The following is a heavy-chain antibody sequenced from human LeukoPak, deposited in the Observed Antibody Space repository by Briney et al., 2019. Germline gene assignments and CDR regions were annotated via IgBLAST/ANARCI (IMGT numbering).Heavy chain of an antibody. CDR2: ISGSGGST. J-gene: IGHJ4*02. CDR3: AKDQDPLGRSAFDY. D-gene: IGHD1-26*01. V-gene: IGHV3-23*01. CDR1: GFTFSSYA. Sequence: PGGSLRLSCAASGFTFSSYAMSWVRQAPGKGLEWVSAISGSGGSTYYADSVKGRFTISRDNAKNSLYLQMNSLRAEDTAVYYCAKDQDPLGRSAFDYWGQGTLVTVSS.